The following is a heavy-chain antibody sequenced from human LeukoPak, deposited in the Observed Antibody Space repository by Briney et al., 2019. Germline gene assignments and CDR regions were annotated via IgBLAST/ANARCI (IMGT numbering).Heavy chain of an antibody. CDR3: ARSTHHDFWSGYPDY. CDR2: ISSSSSYI. CDR1: GFTFSSYS. D-gene: IGHD3-3*01. J-gene: IGHJ4*02. Sequence: GGSLRLSCAASGFTFSSYSMNWVRQAPGKGLEWVSSISSSSSYIYYADSVKGRFTISRDNAKNSLYLQMNSLRVEDTAVYYCARSTHHDFWSGYPDYWGQGTLVTVSS. V-gene: IGHV3-21*01.